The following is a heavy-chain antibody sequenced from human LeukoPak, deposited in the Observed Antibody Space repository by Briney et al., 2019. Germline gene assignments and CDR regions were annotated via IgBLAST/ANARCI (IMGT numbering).Heavy chain of an antibody. V-gene: IGHV4-59*08. CDR2: IYYTGTT. D-gene: IGHD6-13*01. J-gene: IGHJ4*02. Sequence: PSETLSLTCTVSGVPISSYSWSWIRQPPGRGLEWIGQIYYTGTTNYYPSLRSRVTISEDTSTNQFSLNLHFVTAADTAVYYCARQIETAGTVFDYWGQGTLVTVSS. CDR3: ARQIETAGTVFDY. CDR1: GVPISSYS.